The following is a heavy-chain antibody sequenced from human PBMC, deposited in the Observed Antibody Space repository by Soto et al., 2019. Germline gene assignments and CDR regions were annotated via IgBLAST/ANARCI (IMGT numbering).Heavy chain of an antibody. CDR3: AKSPISYGDRFDY. D-gene: IGHD4-17*01. CDR1: GFTFSSYA. CDR2: ISGSGGNT. J-gene: IGHJ4*02. V-gene: IGHV3-23*01. Sequence: EVQLLESGGGLVQPGGSLRLSCAASGFTFSSYAMSWVRQAPGKGLEWVSAISGSGGNTYYADSVKGRFTISRDNSKNTLYLQMNNLRAEDTAVYYCAKSPISYGDRFDYWGQGTLVTVSS.